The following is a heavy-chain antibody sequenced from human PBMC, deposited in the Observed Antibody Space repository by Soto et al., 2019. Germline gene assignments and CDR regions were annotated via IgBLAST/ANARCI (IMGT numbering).Heavy chain of an antibody. J-gene: IGHJ4*03. Sequence: EVQLVESGGGLVRPGGSLRLSCGVSGFIVSRSYMTWVRQAPGKGLEWVPSLYSGGSSYYSDSVKGRFTISRDNSENTLSLQMNSLRAEDTAVYYCARLGYFEDSGYSYFDSWGHGTLVTVSS. D-gene: IGHD3-22*01. CDR3: ARLGYFEDSGYSYFDS. CDR2: LYSGGSS. CDR1: GFIVSRSY. V-gene: IGHV3-53*01.